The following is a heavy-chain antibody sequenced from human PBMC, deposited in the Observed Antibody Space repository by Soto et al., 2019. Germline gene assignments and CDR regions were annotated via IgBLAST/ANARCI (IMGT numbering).Heavy chain of an antibody. J-gene: IGHJ6*02. D-gene: IGHD4-4*01. CDR3: APTTVRGVGYSYCGMDV. Sequence: TXSLTLTVPGGLFSSSSYYWGWIRQPPGEGLEWIGSIYYSGSTYYNPSLKGRVTISVYTSKNQFSLKLSSVTAADTAVYYCAPTTVRGVGYSYCGMDVWGQGTPVTVSS. CDR2: IYYSGST. V-gene: IGHV4-39*01. CDR1: GGLFSSSSYY.